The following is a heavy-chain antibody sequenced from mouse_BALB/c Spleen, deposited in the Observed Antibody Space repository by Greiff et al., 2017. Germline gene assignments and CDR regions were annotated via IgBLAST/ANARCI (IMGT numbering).Heavy chain of an antibody. V-gene: IGHV3-6*02. J-gene: IGHJ4*01. D-gene: IGHD2-1*01. CDR1: GYSITSGYF. CDR2: ISSDGST. CDR3: ARVDYGSGYYYAMDY. Sequence: EVQLQESGPGLVKPSQSLSLTCSATGYSITSGYFWNWIRQFPGNKLEWMGYISSDGSTNYNPSLKNRISITRDTSKNQFFLKLNSVTTEDTATYYCARVDYGSGYYYAMDYWGQGTSVTVSS.